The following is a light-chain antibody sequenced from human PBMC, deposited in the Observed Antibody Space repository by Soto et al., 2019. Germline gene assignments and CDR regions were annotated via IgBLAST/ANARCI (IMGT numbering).Light chain of an antibody. V-gene: IGLV1-47*01. Sequence: QSVLTQPPSASGTPGQRVTISCSGSSSNIGSNYVYWYQQLPGTAPKLLIYRNSQRPSGVPDRFSGSKSGTSASLAISGLRSEDEADYYCAAWDDSLSGVVFGEGTKLTVL. CDR3: AAWDDSLSGVV. CDR2: RNS. J-gene: IGLJ2*01. CDR1: SSNIGSNY.